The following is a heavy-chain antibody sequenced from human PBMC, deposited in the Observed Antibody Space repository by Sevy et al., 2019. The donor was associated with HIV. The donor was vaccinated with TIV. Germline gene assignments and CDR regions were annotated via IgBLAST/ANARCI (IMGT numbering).Heavy chain of an antibody. CDR2: IYSSDRT. V-gene: IGHV3-53*01. D-gene: IGHD3-22*01. CDR3: ARDRVTYYYDSSGYYTSGYGMDV. J-gene: IGHJ6*02. Sequence: GRSLRLSCAASGFTISDNHMNWVRQAPGKGLEWVSVIYSSDRTDYADSVKGRFTVSRDNSKNTLYLQMNSLRAEDTAVYYCARDRVTYYYDSSGYYTSGYGMDVWGQGTTVTVSS. CDR1: GFTISDNH.